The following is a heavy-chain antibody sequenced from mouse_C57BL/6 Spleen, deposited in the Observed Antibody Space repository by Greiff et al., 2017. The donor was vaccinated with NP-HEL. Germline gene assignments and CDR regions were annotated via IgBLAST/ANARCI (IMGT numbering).Heavy chain of an antibody. Sequence: QVQLQQSGAELARPGASVKLSCKASGYTFTSYGISWVKQRTGQGLEWIGEIYPRSGNTYYNEKFKGKATLTADKSSSTAYMELRSLTSEDSAVYFCARDDYGSSLFADWGKGTLVTVAA. CDR1: GYTFTSYG. CDR2: IYPRSGNT. V-gene: IGHV1-81*01. CDR3: ARDDYGSSLFAD. D-gene: IGHD1-1*01. J-gene: IGHJ3*01.